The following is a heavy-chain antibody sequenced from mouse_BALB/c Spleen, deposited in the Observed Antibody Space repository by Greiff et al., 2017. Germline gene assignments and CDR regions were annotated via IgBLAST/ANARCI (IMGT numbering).Heavy chain of an antibody. CDR3: ASGELPYAMDY. J-gene: IGHJ4*01. CDR2: IYPGDGDT. Sequence: VKLVESGPELVKPGASVKISCTASGYAFSSSWMNWVKQRPGQGLEWIGRIYPGDGDTNYNGKFKGKATLTADKSSSTAYMQLSSLTSVDSAVYFCASGELPYAMDYWGQGTSVTVSS. V-gene: IGHV1-82*01. CDR1: GYAFSSSW.